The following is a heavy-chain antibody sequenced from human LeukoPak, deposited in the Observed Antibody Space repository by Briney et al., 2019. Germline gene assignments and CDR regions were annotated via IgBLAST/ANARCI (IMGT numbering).Heavy chain of an antibody. CDR3: TRDSGRFRLDY. V-gene: IGHV3-7*01. J-gene: IGHJ4*02. CDR1: GFTFSTSW. D-gene: IGHD6-19*01. CDR2: IKEDGSET. Sequence: GGSLRLSCAASGFTFSTSWMNWIRQAPGKGLEWVASIKEDGSETYYVDSVKGRFTVSRDNAKNSLYLQMDSLRVEDTAVYYCTRDSGRFRLDYWGQGILVTVSS.